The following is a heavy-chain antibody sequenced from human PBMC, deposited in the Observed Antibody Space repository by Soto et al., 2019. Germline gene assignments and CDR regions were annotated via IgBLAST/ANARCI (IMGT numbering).Heavy chain of an antibody. V-gene: IGHV4-4*07. CDR3: VRDGTKSLRDWFDP. CDR2: IYATGTT. J-gene: IGHJ5*02. CDR1: GASISGFY. Sequence: QVQLQESGPGLVKPSETLSLTCTVSGASISGFYWSWIRQSAGKGLEWIGRIYATGTTDYNPSLKSRVMMSVDTSKKQSSLKFRSVTAADMAVYYCVRDGTKSLRDWFDPWGQGISVTVSS. D-gene: IGHD1-1*01.